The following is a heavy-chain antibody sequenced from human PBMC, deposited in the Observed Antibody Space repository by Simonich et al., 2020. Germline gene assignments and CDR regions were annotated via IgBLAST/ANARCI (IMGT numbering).Heavy chain of an antibody. CDR3: ARDFRLQLVEIGTYYYYGMDV. J-gene: IGHJ6*02. V-gene: IGHV3-48*03. CDR2: ISSSGSTI. CDR1: GFTFSSYE. D-gene: IGHD6-6*01. Sequence: EVQLVESGGGLVQPGGSLRLSCAASGFTFSSYEMNWVRQAPGKGLEWVSYISSSGSTIYYADSVKGRVTISRYNAKNSLYLQMNSLRAEDTAVYYCARDFRLQLVEIGTYYYYGMDVWGQGTTVTVSS.